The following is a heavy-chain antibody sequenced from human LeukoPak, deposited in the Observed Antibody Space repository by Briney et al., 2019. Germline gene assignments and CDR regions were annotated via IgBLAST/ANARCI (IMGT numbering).Heavy chain of an antibody. J-gene: IGHJ6*03. V-gene: IGHV1-18*01. Sequence: ASVKVSCKASGGTFSSYGISWVRQAPGQGLEWMGWISAYNGNTNYAQKLQGRVTMTTDTSTSTAYMELRSLRSDDTAVYYCARIVSGYYYYMDVWGKGTTVTVSS. D-gene: IGHD3-10*01. CDR3: ARIVSGYYYYMDV. CDR1: GGTFSSYG. CDR2: ISAYNGNT.